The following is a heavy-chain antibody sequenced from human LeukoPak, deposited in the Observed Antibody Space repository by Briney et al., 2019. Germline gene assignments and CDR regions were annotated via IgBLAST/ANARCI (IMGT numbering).Heavy chain of an antibody. CDR2: ISAYNGNT. D-gene: IGHD1-26*01. V-gene: IGHV1-18*01. Sequence: ASVKVSCKASGYTFTSYGISWVRQAPGQGLEWMGWISAYNGNTNYAQKLQGRVTMTTDTSTSTAYMELRSLRSDDTAVYYCARDQSAYSGSPTQSDIWGQGTMVTVSS. CDR3: ARDQSAYSGSPTQSDI. CDR1: GYTFTSYG. J-gene: IGHJ3*02.